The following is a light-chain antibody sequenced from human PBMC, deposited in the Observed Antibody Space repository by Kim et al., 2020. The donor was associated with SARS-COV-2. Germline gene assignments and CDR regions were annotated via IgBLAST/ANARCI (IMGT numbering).Light chain of an antibody. Sequence: DIQMTQSQSSLSASIGDRVNITCRASQSISTYLHWYQQKPGKGPKLLISSASSVQGGVPSRFSGRGSGTDFTLTISSLQPEDFATYYCQQSHRFPRTFGQGTKLEI. CDR2: SAS. J-gene: IGKJ2*01. CDR1: QSISTY. CDR3: QQSHRFPRT. V-gene: IGKV1-39*01.